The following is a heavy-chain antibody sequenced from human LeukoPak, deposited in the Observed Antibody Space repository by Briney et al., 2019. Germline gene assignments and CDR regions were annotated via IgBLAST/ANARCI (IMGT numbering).Heavy chain of an antibody. CDR3: ARHLSYCSGGSCSYYFDY. J-gene: IGHJ4*02. CDR1: GYSFTSYW. D-gene: IGHD2-15*01. Sequence: GESLKTSCKGSGYSFTSYWIGWVRQMPGKGLEGMGIIYPGDSDTTYSPSFQGQVTNSADKSISTAYLQWISLKASDTAMYYCARHLSYCSGGSCSYYFDYWGQGTLVTVSS. CDR2: IYPGDSDT. V-gene: IGHV5-51*01.